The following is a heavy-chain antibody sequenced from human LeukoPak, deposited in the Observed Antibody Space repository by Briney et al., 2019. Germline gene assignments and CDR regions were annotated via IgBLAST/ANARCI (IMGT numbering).Heavy chain of an antibody. D-gene: IGHD1-1*01. CDR2: IRYDGSNK. Sequence: PGGSLRLSCAASGFTFSSYGMHWVRQAPGKGLEWVAFIRYDGSNKYYADSVKGRFTISRDNSKNTLYLQMNSLRAEDTAVYYCAKGTGTLLGGYYYYYMDVWGKGTTVTVSS. V-gene: IGHV3-30*02. CDR3: AKGTGTLLGGYYYYYMDV. J-gene: IGHJ6*03. CDR1: GFTFSSYG.